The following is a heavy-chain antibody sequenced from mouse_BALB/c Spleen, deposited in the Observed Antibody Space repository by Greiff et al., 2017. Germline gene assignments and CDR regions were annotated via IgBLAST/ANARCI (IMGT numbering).Heavy chain of an antibody. V-gene: IGHV1S81*02. CDR1: GYTFTSYY. Sequence: QVQLQQSGAELVKPGASVKLSCKASGYTFTSYYMYWVKQRPGQGLEWIGEINPSNGGTNFNEKFKSKATLTVDKSSSTAYMQLSSLTSEDSAVYYCTTPYGNYRAWFAYWGQGTLVTVSA. J-gene: IGHJ3*01. CDR2: INPSNGGT. D-gene: IGHD2-1*01. CDR3: TTPYGNYRAWFAY.